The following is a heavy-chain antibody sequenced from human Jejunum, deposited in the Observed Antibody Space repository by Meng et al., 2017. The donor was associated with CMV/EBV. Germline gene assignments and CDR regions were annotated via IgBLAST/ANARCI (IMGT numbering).Heavy chain of an antibody. V-gene: IGHV3-23*01. CDR2: MGSSDRT. CDR3: AKSLVDTAMDLDE. CDR1: GFTVSSFA. Sequence: AASGFTVSSFARSWVRQAPGKGLEWASTMGSSDRTDYADSVKGRFTITRDNSMNTLHLQMNSLRAEDTAVYYCAKSLVDTAMDLDEWGQETLVTVSS. D-gene: IGHD5-18*01. J-gene: IGHJ4*02.